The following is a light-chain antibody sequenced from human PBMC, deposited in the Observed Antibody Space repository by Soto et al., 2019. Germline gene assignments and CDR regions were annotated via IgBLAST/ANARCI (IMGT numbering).Light chain of an antibody. CDR1: QTISSW. J-gene: IGKJ1*01. CDR3: QDYNSYSEA. CDR2: KAS. V-gene: IGKV1-5*03. Sequence: DIQMTQSPSTLSGSVGDRVTITCRASQTISSWLAWYQQKPGKAPKLLIYKASTLKSGVPSRCSGSGSGTEFTLTISSLEPDDLATYYCQDYNSYSEAFGQGTKVELK.